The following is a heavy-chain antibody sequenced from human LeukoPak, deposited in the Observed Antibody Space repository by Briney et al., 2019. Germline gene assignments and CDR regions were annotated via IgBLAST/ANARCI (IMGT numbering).Heavy chain of an antibody. CDR1: GFTFSSYW. J-gene: IGHJ6*03. D-gene: IGHD2-2*01. CDR2: IKQDGSEK. CDR3: AASRTNYYYYMDV. Sequence: GGSLRLSCAASGFTFSSYWMSWVRQAPGKGLEWVANIKQDGSEKYYVDSVKGRFTISRDNAKNSLYLQMNSLGAEDTALYYCAASRTNYYYYMDVWGKGTTVTISS. V-gene: IGHV3-7*03.